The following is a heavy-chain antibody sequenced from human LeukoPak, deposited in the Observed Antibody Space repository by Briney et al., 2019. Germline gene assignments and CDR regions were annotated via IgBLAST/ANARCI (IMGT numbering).Heavy chain of an antibody. CDR2: ISYDGSNK. J-gene: IGHJ4*02. CDR1: GFTLSSYG. Sequence: GGSLRLSCAASGFTLSSYGMHWVRQAPGKGLGWVAVISYDGSNKYYADSVKGRFTISRDNSKNTLYLQMNSLRAEDTAVYYCATSSWWYYFDYWGQGTLVTVSS. D-gene: IGHD6-13*01. CDR3: ATSSWWYYFDY. V-gene: IGHV3-30*03.